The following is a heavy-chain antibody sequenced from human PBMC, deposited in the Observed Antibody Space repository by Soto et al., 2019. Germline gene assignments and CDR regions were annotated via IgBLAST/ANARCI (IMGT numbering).Heavy chain of an antibody. CDR1: GGSISRHY. V-gene: IGHV4-59*11. D-gene: IGHD2-2*01. J-gene: IGHJ4*02. CDR3: ARGDCSSTSCYVFDS. Sequence: XXTLSLPFTVSGGSISRHYWPWIPQPPGKGLEWIGYMYSNENTNYNPSLKSRVTISVDTSKNQFSLKLNSVTEADTAVYFCARGDCSSTSCYVFDSWGQGTLVTVS. CDR2: MYSNENT.